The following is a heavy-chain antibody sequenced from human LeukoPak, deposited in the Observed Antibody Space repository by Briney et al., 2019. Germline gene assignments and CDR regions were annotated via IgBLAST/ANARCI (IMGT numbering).Heavy chain of an antibody. D-gene: IGHD3-22*01. J-gene: IGHJ5*02. V-gene: IGHV3-64D*09. CDR1: GFTFSSYA. CDR3: VKDRGSSGWFDS. CDR2: ISSTGDST. Sequence: GGSLRLSCSASGFTFSSYAMRWVRQTPGKGLEHVSTISSTGDSTYYADSMKGRFTISSDNSKDTLFLQMSSLRAEDTAVYSCVKDRGSSGWFDSWGQGTLVTVSS.